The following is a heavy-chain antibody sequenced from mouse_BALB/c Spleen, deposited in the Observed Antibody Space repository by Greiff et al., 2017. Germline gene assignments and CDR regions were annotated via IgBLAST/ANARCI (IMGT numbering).Heavy chain of an antibody. CDR1: GYTFTSYW. V-gene: IGHV1-69*02. J-gene: IGHJ4*01. CDR2: IDPSDSYT. CDR3: AWGYAMDY. Sequence: QVQLQQPGAELVKPGASVKLSCKASGYTFTSYWMHWVKQRPGQGLEWIGEIDPSDSYTNYNQKFKGKATLTVDKSSSTAYMQLSSLTSEDSAVYYCAWGYAMDYWGQGTSVTVSS.